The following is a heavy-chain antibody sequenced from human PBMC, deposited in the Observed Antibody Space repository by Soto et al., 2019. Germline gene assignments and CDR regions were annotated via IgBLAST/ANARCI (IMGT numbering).Heavy chain of an antibody. Sequence: QAQLVQSGAEVKKPGASVKVSCEASGYTFTSYYMHWVRQAPGQGLEWMGWINPNSGDTKYAQKFRGRVTMTRDTSITTAYMEVKMLTADDTAVYYCARQLAYCGGDCFTEPGDYWGQGTLVTVSS. V-gene: IGHV1-2*02. CDR3: ARQLAYCGGDCFTEPGDY. CDR2: INPNSGDT. CDR1: GYTFTSYY. J-gene: IGHJ4*02. D-gene: IGHD2-21*02.